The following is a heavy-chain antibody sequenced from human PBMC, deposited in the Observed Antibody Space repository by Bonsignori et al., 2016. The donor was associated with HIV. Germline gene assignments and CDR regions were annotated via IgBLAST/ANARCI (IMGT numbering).Heavy chain of an antibody. Sequence: WIRQPPGKGLEWIGEINHSGSTNYNPSLKSRVTISVDTSKNQFSLKLSSVTAADTAVYYCARGQSYGSGSYYQRTYYFDYWGQGTLVTVSS. D-gene: IGHD3-10*01. CDR2: INHSGST. V-gene: IGHV4-34*01. CDR3: ARGQSYGSGSYYQRTYYFDY. J-gene: IGHJ4*02.